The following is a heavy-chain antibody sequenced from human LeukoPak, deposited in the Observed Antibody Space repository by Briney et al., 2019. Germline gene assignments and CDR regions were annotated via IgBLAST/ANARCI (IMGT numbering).Heavy chain of an antibody. Sequence: SETLSLTCTVSGGPIISHYWTWIRQSPVKGLEWIGDISNSGSTSYNPSLKSRVTISIDTSKNQFSLKLSSVTAADTAVNYCARAESIAAAGWQEAFDYWGQGTLVTVSS. D-gene: IGHD6-13*01. CDR2: ISNSGST. CDR1: GGPIISHY. CDR3: ARAESIAAAGWQEAFDY. J-gene: IGHJ4*02. V-gene: IGHV4-59*11.